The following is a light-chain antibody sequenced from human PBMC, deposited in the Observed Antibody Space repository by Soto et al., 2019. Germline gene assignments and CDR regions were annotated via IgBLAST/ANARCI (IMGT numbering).Light chain of an antibody. CDR1: SPNIGNNY. V-gene: IGLV1-51*01. J-gene: IGLJ2*01. Sequence: QSVLTQPPPVSAAPGQKVTISCSGSSPNIGNNYVFWYQQLPGTAPKLLIYDNDKRPSGIPDRFSGSKSGTSATLGITGLQTGDEADYYCATWDRSLSVGVFGGGTKVTVL. CDR2: DND. CDR3: ATWDRSLSVGV.